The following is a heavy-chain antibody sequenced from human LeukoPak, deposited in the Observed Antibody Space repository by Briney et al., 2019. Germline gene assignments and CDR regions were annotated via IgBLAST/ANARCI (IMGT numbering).Heavy chain of an antibody. J-gene: IGHJ4*02. CDR3: ARPGGSGYLDY. CDR1: GGSLSGYY. D-gene: IGHD3-3*01. CDR2: INHSGST. V-gene: IGHV4-34*01. Sequence: SETLSLTCAVYGGSLSGYYWSWIRQPPGKGLEWIGEINHSGSTNYNPSLKSRVTISVDTSKNQFPLKLSSVTAADTAVYYCARPGGSGYLDYWGQGTLVTVSS.